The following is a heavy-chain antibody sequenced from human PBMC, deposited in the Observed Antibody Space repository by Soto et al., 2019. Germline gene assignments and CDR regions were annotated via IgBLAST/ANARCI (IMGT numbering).Heavy chain of an antibody. V-gene: IGHV3-33*01. Sequence: PGGSLRLSCAPSAFTFSSYGMHWVPQAPGKGLEWVAVIWYDGSNKYYAASVKGRFTFSRDTSKNTLYLQMNSLRAEDTAVYYCARGGKMATIPLDYWGQGTLLAVSS. CDR2: IWYDGSNK. J-gene: IGHJ4*02. CDR1: AFTFSSYG. CDR3: ARGGKMATIPLDY. D-gene: IGHD5-12*01.